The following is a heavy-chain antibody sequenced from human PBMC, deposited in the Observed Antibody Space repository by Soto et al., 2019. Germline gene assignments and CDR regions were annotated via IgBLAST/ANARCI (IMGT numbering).Heavy chain of an antibody. Sequence: PGGSLRLSCAASGFTFSDYAMSWVRQAPGKGLEWVSAISGGDGRSTYYADSVKGRFTISRDNSMNTLYLQMNSLRADDTAIYYCAKDLHWFAMDVWGQGTTVTVSS. D-gene: IGHD3-10*01. CDR2: ISGGDGRST. J-gene: IGHJ6*02. CDR3: AKDLHWFAMDV. V-gene: IGHV3-23*01. CDR1: GFTFSDYA.